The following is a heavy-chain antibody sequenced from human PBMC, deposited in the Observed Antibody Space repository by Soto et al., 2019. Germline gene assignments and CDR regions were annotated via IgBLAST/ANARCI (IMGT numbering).Heavy chain of an antibody. CDR2: INHSGST. CDR3: ASTGTVTPDYWYFDL. Sequence: QVQLQQWGAGLLKPSETLSLTCAVYGGSFSGYYWSWIRQPPGKGLEWIGEINHSGSTNYNPSLNSRVTITVDTSKNQFSLKLSSVTAADTAVYYCASTGTVTPDYWYFDLWGRGTLVTVSS. D-gene: IGHD4-17*01. CDR1: GGSFSGYY. V-gene: IGHV4-34*01. J-gene: IGHJ2*01.